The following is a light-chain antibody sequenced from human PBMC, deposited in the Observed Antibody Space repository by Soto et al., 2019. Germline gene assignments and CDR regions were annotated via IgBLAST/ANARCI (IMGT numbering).Light chain of an antibody. J-gene: IGKJ3*01. V-gene: IGKV1-27*01. CDR2: AAS. Sequence: DIQMTQSPSSLSASVGDRVTITCRASQGISNYLAWYQQKPGKVPKLLIYAASTLQSGVPSRFSGTGSGTDFTLTISSLQPEDVATYSCQKYNSAPFTFCLGTKVDIK. CDR3: QKYNSAPFT. CDR1: QGISNY.